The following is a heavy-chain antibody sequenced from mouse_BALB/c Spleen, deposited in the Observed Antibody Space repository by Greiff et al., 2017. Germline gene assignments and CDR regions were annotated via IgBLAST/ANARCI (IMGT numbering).Heavy chain of an antibody. CDR1: GFSLTSYG. Sequence: VKLMESGPGLVAPSQSLSITCTVSGFSLTSYGVHWVRQPPGKGLEWLGVIWAGGSTNYNSALMSRLSISKDNSKSQVFLKMNSLQTDDTAMYYCARDSGLRRGAMDYWGQGTSVTVSS. D-gene: IGHD2-2*01. CDR2: IWAGGST. V-gene: IGHV2-9*02. CDR3: ARDSGLRRGAMDY. J-gene: IGHJ4*01.